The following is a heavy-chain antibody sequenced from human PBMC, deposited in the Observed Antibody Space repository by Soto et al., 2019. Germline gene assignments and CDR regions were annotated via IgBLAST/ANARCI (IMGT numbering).Heavy chain of an antibody. J-gene: IGHJ6*02. CDR1: GVTFTSYA. V-gene: IGHV3-23*01. CDR3: TRERPRQIGTTTLGAYYYYGMDV. Sequence: GGSLRLSCAASGVTFTSYAMTWVRQVPGEGLQWVSSISKSGDSTYYADSVKGRFTTSRDNSKNTLYLQMNSLRTEDTAVYYCTRERPRQIGTTTLGAYYYYGMDVWGQGTTVTVSS. D-gene: IGHD5-12*01. CDR2: ISKSGDST.